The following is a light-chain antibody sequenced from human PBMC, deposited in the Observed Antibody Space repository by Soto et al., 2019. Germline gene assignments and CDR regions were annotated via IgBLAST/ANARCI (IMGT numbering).Light chain of an antibody. CDR2: DVS. CDR1: SSDVGAYNY. CDR3: TSYTSSSTYV. J-gene: IGLJ1*01. V-gene: IGLV2-14*01. Sequence: QSALTQPASVSGSPGESITISCTGTSSDVGAYNYVSWYQQDPGKAPKLMIYDVSSRPSGVSNRFSGSKSGHTASLTISGLQAEDEVDYYCTSYTSSSTYVFGTGTKDTVL.